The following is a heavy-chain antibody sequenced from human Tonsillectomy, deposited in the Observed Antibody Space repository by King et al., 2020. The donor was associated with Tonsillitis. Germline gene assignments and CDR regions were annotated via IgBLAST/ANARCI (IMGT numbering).Heavy chain of an antibody. Sequence: VQLVESGGGVVQPGRSLRLSCAASGFTFSSSAMHWVRQAPGKGLEWGAQISYDGSNKYYADSVKGRFTISRDNSKNTLYLQMNSLRAEDTAVYYCARRDGALEYYHYGMDVWGQGTTVTGSS. CDR1: GFTFSSSA. D-gene: IGHD4-17*01. V-gene: IGHV3-30-3*01. CDR2: ISYDGSNK. J-gene: IGHJ6*02. CDR3: ARRDGALEYYHYGMDV.